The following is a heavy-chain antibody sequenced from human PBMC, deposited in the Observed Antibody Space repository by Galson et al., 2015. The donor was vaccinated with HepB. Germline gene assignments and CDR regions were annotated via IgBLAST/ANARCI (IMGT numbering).Heavy chain of an antibody. V-gene: IGHV3-21*01. D-gene: IGHD5-12*01. CDR3: ARENRYRRKFGDIVATIDAYYFDY. Sequence: SLRLSCAASGFTFSSYSMNWVRQAPGKGLEWVSSISSSSSYIYYADSVKGRFTISRDNAKNSLYLQMNSLRAEDTAVYYCARENRYRRKFGDIVATIDAYYFDYWGQGTLVTVSS. CDR1: GFTFSSYS. CDR2: ISSSSSYI. J-gene: IGHJ4*02.